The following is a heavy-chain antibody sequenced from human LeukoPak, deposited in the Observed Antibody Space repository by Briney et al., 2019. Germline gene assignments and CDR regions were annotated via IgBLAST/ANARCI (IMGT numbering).Heavy chain of an antibody. CDR1: GGTFSSYA. D-gene: IGHD3-16*02. V-gene: IGHV1-69*13. Sequence: GASVKVSCKASGGTFSSYAISWVRQAPGQGLEWMGGIIPIFGTANYAQKFQGRVTITADESTSTAYMELSSLRSEDTAVYYCARGGSYRHRNWFDPWGQGTLVTVSS. J-gene: IGHJ5*02. CDR2: IIPIFGTA. CDR3: ARGGSYRHRNWFDP.